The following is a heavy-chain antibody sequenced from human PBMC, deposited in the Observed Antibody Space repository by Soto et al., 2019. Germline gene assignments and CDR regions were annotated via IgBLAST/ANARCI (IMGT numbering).Heavy chain of an antibody. CDR1: GGSFSGYY. J-gene: IGHJ6*03. CDR2: INHSGST. CDR3: ARVTGRYCSGGSCYDSYYYMDV. D-gene: IGHD2-15*01. Sequence: SETLSLTCAVYGGSFSGYYWSWIRQPPGKGLEWIGEINHSGSTNYNPSLKSRVTISVDTSKNQFSLKLSSVTAADTAVYYCARVTGRYCSGGSCYDSYYYMDVWGKGTTVTVSS. V-gene: IGHV4-34*01.